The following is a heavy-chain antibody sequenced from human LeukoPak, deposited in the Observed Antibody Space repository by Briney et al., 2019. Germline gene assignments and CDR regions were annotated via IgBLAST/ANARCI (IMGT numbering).Heavy chain of an antibody. Sequence: SQTLSLTCAVSGDSISSDGYSRSWIRQPPGKGLEWIGYIYHSGSTYYTPSLESRVTISVDRSKNQFSLKLSSVTAADTAVYYCARETRYCSGGSCYSSMDVWGQGTTVTVSS. V-gene: IGHV4-30-2*01. CDR3: ARETRYCSGGSCYSSMDV. CDR1: GDSISSDGYS. D-gene: IGHD2-15*01. J-gene: IGHJ6*02. CDR2: IYHSGST.